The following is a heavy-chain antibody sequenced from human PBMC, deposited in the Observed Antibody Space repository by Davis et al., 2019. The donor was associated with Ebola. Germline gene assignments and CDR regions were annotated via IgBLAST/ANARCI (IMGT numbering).Heavy chain of an antibody. CDR1: GGSFSGYY. CDR3: ARSTDGYNFDY. J-gene: IGHJ4*02. D-gene: IGHD5-24*01. Sequence: MPSETLSLTCAVYGGSFSGYYWSWIRQPPGKGLEWIGEINHSGSTNYNPSLKSRVTISVDTSKNQFSLKLNSVTAADTAVYYCARSTDGYNFDYWGQGTLAAVSS. CDR2: INHSGST. V-gene: IGHV4-34*09.